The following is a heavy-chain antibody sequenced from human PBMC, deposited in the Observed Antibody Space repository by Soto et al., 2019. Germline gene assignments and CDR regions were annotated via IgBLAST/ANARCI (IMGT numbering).Heavy chain of an antibody. Sequence: SEPQSLTCAVYGGSVNGYYWNWIRQPPGKGLEWIGEINHTGGTHYNPSLKSRVTMSVDTSKNQFSLRLSSVTAADTAIYYCATRITVFGLLIPPFDPWGQGTQVTVSS. CDR3: ATRITVFGLLIPPFDP. CDR2: INHTGGT. V-gene: IGHV4-34*01. D-gene: IGHD3-3*01. CDR1: GGSVNGYY. J-gene: IGHJ5*02.